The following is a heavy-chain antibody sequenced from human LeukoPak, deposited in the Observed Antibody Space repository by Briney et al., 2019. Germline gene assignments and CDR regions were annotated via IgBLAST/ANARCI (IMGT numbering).Heavy chain of an antibody. CDR1: GYTFTSYD. CDR3: ARGIRMVRGVPPVYYFDY. V-gene: IGHV1-8*01. D-gene: IGHD3-10*01. CDR2: MNPNSDNT. J-gene: IGHJ4*02. Sequence: ASVKVSCKASGYTFTSYDINWVRQATGQGLEWMGWMNPNSDNTGYAQKFQGRVTMTRNTSISTAYMELSSLRSEDTAVYYCARGIRMVRGVPPVYYFDYWGQGTLVTVSS.